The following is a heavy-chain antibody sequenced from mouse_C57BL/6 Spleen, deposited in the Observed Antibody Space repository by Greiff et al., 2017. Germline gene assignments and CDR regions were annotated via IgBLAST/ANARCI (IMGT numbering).Heavy chain of an antibody. CDR2: INPSNGGT. D-gene: IGHD2-2*01. CDR3: ARGVVTRAMDY. J-gene: IGHJ4*01. CDR1: DYTFTSYW. V-gene: IGHV1-53*01. Sequence: QVQLQQPGTELVKPGASVKLSCKASDYTFTSYWMYWVKQTPGQGLEWIGTINPSNGGTNYNEKFESQSTLTVDKSTSTAYMQLSSLTSEDSAVYYCARGVVTRAMDYWGQGTSVTVSS.